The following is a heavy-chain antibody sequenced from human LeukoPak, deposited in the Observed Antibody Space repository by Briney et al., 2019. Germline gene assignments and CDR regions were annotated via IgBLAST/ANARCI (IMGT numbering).Heavy chain of an antibody. J-gene: IGHJ3*02. Sequence: SKTLSLTCTVSGGSISSYYWSWIRQPPGKGLEWIGYIYYSGSTNYNPSLKSRVTISVDTSKNQFSLKLSSVTAADTAVYYCARDQSCSGGSCYDAFGIWGQGTMVTVSS. CDR1: GGSISSYY. CDR3: ARDQSCSGGSCYDAFGI. CDR2: IYYSGST. V-gene: IGHV4-59*01. D-gene: IGHD2-15*01.